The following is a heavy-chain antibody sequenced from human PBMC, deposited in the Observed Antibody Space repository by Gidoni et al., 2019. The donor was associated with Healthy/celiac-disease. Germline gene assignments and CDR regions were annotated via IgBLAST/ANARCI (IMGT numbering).Heavy chain of an antibody. CDR3: AISRFEQVTFRY. J-gene: IGHJ4*02. V-gene: IGHV3-48*03. CDR2: ISRSGITI. D-gene: IGHD3-16*01. Sequence: EVQRVESGGGLVPPGGTLTLPCAATRFTFSSYELKWVRQAPGKGLEWVSYISRSGITIYYADSVTGRFTISRDNAKNSLYLQMNSLRAEDTAVYYCAISRFEQVTFRYWGQGTMVTVSS. CDR1: RFTFSSYE.